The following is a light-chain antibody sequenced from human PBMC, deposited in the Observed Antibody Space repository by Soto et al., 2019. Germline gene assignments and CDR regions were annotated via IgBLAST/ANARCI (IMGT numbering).Light chain of an antibody. CDR3: AAWDDSLNGPV. J-gene: IGLJ1*01. Sequence: QSVLTQPPSASGTPGQRVTISCSGSTSNIGSNPVNWYQQLPTTAPKLLIYNNNQRPSGVPDRFSGSKSGTSASLAISGLQYEDEADYYCAAWDDSLNGPVFGTGTKVTVL. V-gene: IGLV1-44*01. CDR1: TSNIGSNP. CDR2: NNN.